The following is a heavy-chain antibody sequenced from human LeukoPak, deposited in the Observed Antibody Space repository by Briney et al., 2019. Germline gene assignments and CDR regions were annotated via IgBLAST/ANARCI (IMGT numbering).Heavy chain of an antibody. Sequence: GASVKVSCKASGYTFTSHGLSWARQAPGQGLEWMGWISIYSGNTNYAQKFQDRISMTTDTSTSTAYMELSSLRSEDTAVYYCARDAPTYYDILTGYYPHYWGQGTLVTVSS. CDR1: GYTFTSHG. V-gene: IGHV1-18*01. CDR3: ARDAPTYYDILTGYYPHY. J-gene: IGHJ4*02. D-gene: IGHD3-9*01. CDR2: ISIYSGNT.